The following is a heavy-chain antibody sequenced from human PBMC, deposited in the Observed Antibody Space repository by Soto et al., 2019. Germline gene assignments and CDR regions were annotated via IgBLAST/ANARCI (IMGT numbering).Heavy chain of an antibody. Sequence: PSETLSLTCTVSGGSISSHYWSWIRQPPGKGLEYIGYIYYSGSTNYNPSLKSRVTISVDTSKNQFSLKLSSVTAADTAVYYCARLLGPGITAAATAFDYWGQGTLVTVSS. J-gene: IGHJ4*02. CDR2: IYYSGST. D-gene: IGHD6-13*01. V-gene: IGHV4-59*08. CDR3: ARLLGPGITAAATAFDY. CDR1: GGSISSHY.